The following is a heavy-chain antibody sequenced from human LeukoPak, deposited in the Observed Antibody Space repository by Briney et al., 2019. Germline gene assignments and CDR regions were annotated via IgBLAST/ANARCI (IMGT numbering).Heavy chain of an antibody. J-gene: IGHJ4*02. Sequence: GGSLRLSCAASGFIFSTYGMYWVRQAPGKGLEWVAVIWYDGSHKYYADSVKGRFTISRDNSKNTLYLQMNSLRAEDTAVYYCARHYYGSGSHSDYWGQGTLVTVSS. V-gene: IGHV3-33*01. CDR3: ARHYYGSGSHSDY. CDR1: GFIFSTYG. D-gene: IGHD3-10*01. CDR2: IWYDGSHK.